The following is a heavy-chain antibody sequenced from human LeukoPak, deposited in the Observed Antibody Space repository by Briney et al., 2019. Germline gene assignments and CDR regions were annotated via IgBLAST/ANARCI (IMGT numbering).Heavy chain of an antibody. V-gene: IGHV3-13*01. CDR2: IGTAGDT. CDR3: TRAVVATNLGFDY. CDR1: GFTFSSYD. J-gene: IGHJ4*02. Sequence: GGSLRLSCAASGFTFSSYDMRWVRQATGKGLEWVSAIGTAGDTSYADPVKGRSTISRENAKNSLFLQVNSLRVGDTAVYYCTRAVVATNLGFDYWGQGTLVTVSS. D-gene: IGHD2-15*01.